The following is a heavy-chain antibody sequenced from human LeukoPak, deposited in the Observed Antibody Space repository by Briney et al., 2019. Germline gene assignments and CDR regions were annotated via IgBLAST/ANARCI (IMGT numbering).Heavy chain of an antibody. CDR3: AKEGLRRKMDFDY. CDR2: ISNNDYST. J-gene: IGHJ4*02. V-gene: IGHV3-23*01. Sequence: GGSLRLSCAASGFTFSNYAMSWVRQAPGKGLEWVSGISNNDYSTYYADSAKGRFTISRDNSKNMLYLQMNSLRAEDTAVYYCAKEGLRRKMDFDYWGQGTLVIVSS. CDR1: GFTFSNYA. D-gene: IGHD3-16*01.